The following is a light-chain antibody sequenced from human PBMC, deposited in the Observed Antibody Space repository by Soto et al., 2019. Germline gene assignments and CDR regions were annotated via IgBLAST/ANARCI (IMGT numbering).Light chain of an antibody. V-gene: IGKV1-5*03. CDR2: KAS. Sequence: DIQMTQSPSTLSASVGDRVTITCRASQSINSWLAWYQQKPGKAPKLLIYKASSLQNGVSSRFSGSGSGTDFTLTIRGLQPDDFATYYCQQYHIFPIAFGGGTKVEIK. J-gene: IGKJ4*01. CDR3: QQYHIFPIA. CDR1: QSINSW.